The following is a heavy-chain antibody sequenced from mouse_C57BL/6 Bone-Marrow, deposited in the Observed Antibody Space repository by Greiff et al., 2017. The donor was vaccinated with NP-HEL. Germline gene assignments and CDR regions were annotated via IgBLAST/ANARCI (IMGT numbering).Heavy chain of an antibody. CDR2: INPYNGGT. CDR1: GYTFTDYY. Sequence: EVKLQESGPVLVKPGASVKMSCKASGYTFTDYYMNWVKQSHGKSLEWIGVINPYNGGTSYNQKFKGKATLTVDKSSSTAYMELNSLTSEDSAVYYCARLILEDYYAMDYWGQGTSVTVSS. V-gene: IGHV1-19*01. J-gene: IGHJ4*01. CDR3: ARLILEDYYAMDY. D-gene: IGHD1-1*01.